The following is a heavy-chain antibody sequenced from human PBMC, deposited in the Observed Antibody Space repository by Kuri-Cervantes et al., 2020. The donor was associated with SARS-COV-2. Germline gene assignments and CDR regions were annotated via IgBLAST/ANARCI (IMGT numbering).Heavy chain of an antibody. CDR1: GFSFSDHG. CDR2: IKQDGSEK. Sequence: GESLKISCAASGFSFSDHGMHWVRQAPGKGLEWVANIKQDGSEKYYVDSVKGRFTISRDNTDNSVYLQMNSLRGEDTAVYYCATVWGHVLRYFDPSPFDYWGQGTLVTVSS. CDR3: ATVWGHVLRYFDPSPFDY. V-gene: IGHV3-7*01. J-gene: IGHJ4*02. D-gene: IGHD3-9*01.